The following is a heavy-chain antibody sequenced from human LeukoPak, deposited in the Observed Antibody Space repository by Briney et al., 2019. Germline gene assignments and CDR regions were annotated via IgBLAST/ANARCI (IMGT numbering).Heavy chain of an antibody. D-gene: IGHD3-10*01. Sequence: SETLSLTCTVSGGSISSSSYYWGWIRQPPGKGLEWIGSIYYSGSTYYNPSLKSRVTISVDTSKNQFSLKLSSVTAADTAVYYCARDGNYGPHNWFDPWGQGTLVTVSS. CDR3: ARDGNYGPHNWFDP. CDR2: IYYSGST. CDR1: GGSISSSSYY. V-gene: IGHV4-39*02. J-gene: IGHJ5*02.